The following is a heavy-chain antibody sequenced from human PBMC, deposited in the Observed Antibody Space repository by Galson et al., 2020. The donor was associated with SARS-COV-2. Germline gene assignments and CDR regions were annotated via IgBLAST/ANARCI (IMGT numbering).Heavy chain of an antibody. Sequence: ASVKVSCKASGYTFTSYYIHWVRQAPGQGLEWMGIINPSGGGTTYAQKFQGRVTMTRDTSTSTVYMELSSLRSEDTAVYYCARDSQGGNDYNYLLFWGQGTLVTVPS. V-gene: IGHV1-46*01. J-gene: IGHJ4*02. CDR1: GYTFTSYY. CDR2: INPSGGGT. D-gene: IGHD4-4*01. CDR3: ARDSQGGNDYNYLLF.